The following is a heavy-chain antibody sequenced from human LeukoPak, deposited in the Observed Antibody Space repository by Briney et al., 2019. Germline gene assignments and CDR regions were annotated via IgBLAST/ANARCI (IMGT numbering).Heavy chain of an antibody. CDR3: ARLNFGDDY. J-gene: IGHJ4*02. D-gene: IGHD4-17*01. V-gene: IGHV3-66*01. CDR2: IYGSTSA. Sequence: GGSLRLSCAASGFSLSSNYINWVRQTPRKGLECVSLIYGSTSADYADSVKGRFTISRDTSMNTVYLQMNSLRAEDTAVYYCARLNFGDDYWGQGTLVTVSS. CDR1: GFSLSSNY.